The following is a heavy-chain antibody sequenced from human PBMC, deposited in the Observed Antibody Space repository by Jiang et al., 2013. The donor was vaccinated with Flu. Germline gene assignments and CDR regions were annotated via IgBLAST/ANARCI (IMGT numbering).Heavy chain of an antibody. V-gene: IGHV4-39*01. Sequence: PGLVKSSETLSLTCTVSGGSISSTSYYWGWIRQPPGKGLEWIGSIYYTGSTYYNPSLKSRVTISVDTSKNQFSLRLTSVTAADTAVYYCARLGGVAMAVSLGDWCFDLWGRGTL. CDR3: ARLGGVAMAVSLGDWCFDL. D-gene: IGHD5-24*01. J-gene: IGHJ2*01. CDR2: IYYTGST. CDR1: GGSISSTSYY.